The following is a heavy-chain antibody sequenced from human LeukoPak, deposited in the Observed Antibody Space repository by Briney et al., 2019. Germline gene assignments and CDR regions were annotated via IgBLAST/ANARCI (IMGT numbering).Heavy chain of an antibody. CDR3: ARAISWGSVVVPAAKGYYYYMDV. V-gene: IGHV1-46*01. J-gene: IGHJ6*03. Sequence: ASVKVSCKASRYTFTSYYMHWVRQAPGQGLEWMGIINPSDSSTSYAQKFQGRVTMTRDTSTSTVYMELSSLRSEDTAVYYCARAISWGSVVVPAAKGYYYYMDVWGKGTTVTVSS. D-gene: IGHD2-2*01. CDR2: INPSDSST. CDR1: RYTFTSYY.